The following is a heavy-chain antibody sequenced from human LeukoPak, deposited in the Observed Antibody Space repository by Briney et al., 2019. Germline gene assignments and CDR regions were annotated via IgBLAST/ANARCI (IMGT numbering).Heavy chain of an antibody. D-gene: IGHD6-19*01. CDR1: GFILSNYA. CDR3: ARGLFPYQLIAVTGRY. CDR2: ISGSGGSA. J-gene: IGHJ4*02. Sequence: GGSLRLSCEASGFILSNYAMSWVRQAPGKGLEWVSTISGSGGSAYYADSVKGRFTLSGDNSKNTLYLQLNSLRVEDTAVYYCARGLFPYQLIAVTGRYWGQGTLVTVSS. V-gene: IGHV3-23*01.